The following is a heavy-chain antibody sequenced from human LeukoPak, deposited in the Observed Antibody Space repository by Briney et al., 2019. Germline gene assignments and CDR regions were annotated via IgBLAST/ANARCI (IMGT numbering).Heavy chain of an antibody. CDR1: GYSFTSYW. V-gene: IGHV5-51*01. CDR3: ARHYGSGWYYLRDYYYGMDV. Sequence: GESLKISCKGSGYSFTSYWIGWVRQMPGKGLEWMRIIYPGDSDTRYSPSFQGQVTISADKSISTAYLQWGSLKASDTAIYYCARHYGSGWYYLRDYYYGMDVWGQGTTVTVSS. J-gene: IGHJ6*02. D-gene: IGHD6-19*01. CDR2: IYPGDSDT.